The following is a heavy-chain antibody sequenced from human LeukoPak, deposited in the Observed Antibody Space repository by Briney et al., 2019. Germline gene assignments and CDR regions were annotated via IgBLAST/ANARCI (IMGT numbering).Heavy chain of an antibody. Sequence: GGPLRLSCTASGFTFGDYAMSWVRQAPGKGLEWVGFIRSKAYGGTTEYAASVKGRFTISRDDSKSIAYLQMNSLKTEDTAVYYCTRAKQGAVVVAATQIWGQGTLVTVSS. CDR1: GFTFGDYA. D-gene: IGHD2-15*01. CDR2: IRSKAYGGTT. V-gene: IGHV3-49*04. J-gene: IGHJ4*02. CDR3: TRAKQGAVVVAATQI.